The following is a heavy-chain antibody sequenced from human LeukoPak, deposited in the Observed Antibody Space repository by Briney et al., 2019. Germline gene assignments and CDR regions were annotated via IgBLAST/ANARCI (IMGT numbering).Heavy chain of an antibody. CDR1: GYTFTGYY. V-gene: IGHV1-2*02. Sequence: GASVKVSCKASGYTFTGYYMHWVRLAPGEGLEWMGWINPNSGGTNYAQKFQGRVTMTRDTSISTAYMELSRLRSDDTAVYYCARGRVDTAMVIVYWGQGTLVTVSS. CDR3: ARGRVDTAMVIVY. J-gene: IGHJ4*02. CDR2: INPNSGGT. D-gene: IGHD5-18*01.